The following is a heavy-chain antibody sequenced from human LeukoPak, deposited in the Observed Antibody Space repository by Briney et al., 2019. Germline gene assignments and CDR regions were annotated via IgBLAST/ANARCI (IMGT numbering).Heavy chain of an antibody. J-gene: IGHJ4*02. CDR3: AKDRGFGEPPPLRFDY. Sequence: GGSLRLSCAASGFTFSSYAMSWVRQAPGKGLEWVSAISGSGGSTYYADSVKGRLTISRDNSKNTLYLQMNSLRAEDTAVYYCAKDRGFGEPPPLRFDYWGQGTLVTVSS. CDR2: ISGSGGST. CDR1: GFTFSSYA. V-gene: IGHV3-23*01. D-gene: IGHD3-10*01.